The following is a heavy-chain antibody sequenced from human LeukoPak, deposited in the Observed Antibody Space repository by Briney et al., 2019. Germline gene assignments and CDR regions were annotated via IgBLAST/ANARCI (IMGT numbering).Heavy chain of an antibody. CDR2: ISSSGSTI. CDR1: GFTFSDYY. Sequence: GGSLRLSCAASGFTFSDYYMSWIRQAPGKGLEWVSYISSSGSTIYYADSVKGRFTISRDHAKNSLYLQMNSLRAEDTAVYYCARDRGYYYYYYMDVWGKGTTVTVSS. J-gene: IGHJ6*03. CDR3: ARDRGYYYYYYMDV. V-gene: IGHV3-11*01.